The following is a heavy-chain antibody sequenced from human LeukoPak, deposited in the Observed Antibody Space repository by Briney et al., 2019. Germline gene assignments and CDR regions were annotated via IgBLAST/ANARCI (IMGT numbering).Heavy chain of an antibody. CDR2: IYHSGST. J-gene: IGHJ4*02. Sequence: PSETLSLTCAVSGGSISSSNWWSWVRQPPGKGLEWIGEIYHSGSTNYNPSLKSRITISVDKSKNQFSLKLSSVTAADTAVYYCARDPGIAVAGTRRGFDYWGQGTLVTVSS. CDR1: GGSISSSNW. CDR3: ARDPGIAVAGTRRGFDY. D-gene: IGHD6-19*01. V-gene: IGHV4-4*02.